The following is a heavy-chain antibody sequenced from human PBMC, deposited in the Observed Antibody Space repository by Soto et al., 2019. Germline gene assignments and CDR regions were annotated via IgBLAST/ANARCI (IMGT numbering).Heavy chain of an antibody. Sequence: EVQLLESGGGLVQPGGSLRLSCAASGFTFSNNAMNWVRQAPGKGLEWVSTISSSGAGTYYADSVKGRFTISRDNSRNTLYLQMNSLRAEDTAVFYCARAWGSSGWCTDYWGQGTLVTGSS. CDR1: GFTFSNNA. V-gene: IGHV3-23*01. CDR2: ISSSGAGT. J-gene: IGHJ4*02. CDR3: ARAWGSSGWCTDY. D-gene: IGHD6-19*01.